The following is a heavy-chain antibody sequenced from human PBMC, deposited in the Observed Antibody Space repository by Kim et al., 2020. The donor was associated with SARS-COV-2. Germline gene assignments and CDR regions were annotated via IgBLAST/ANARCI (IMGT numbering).Heavy chain of an antibody. CDR3: ARDIDY. J-gene: IGHJ4*02. CDR2: SSSSYI. V-gene: IGHV3-21*01. Sequence: SSSSYIYYADSVKGRFTISRDNAKNSLYLQMNSLRAEDTAVYYCARDIDYWGQGTLVTVSS.